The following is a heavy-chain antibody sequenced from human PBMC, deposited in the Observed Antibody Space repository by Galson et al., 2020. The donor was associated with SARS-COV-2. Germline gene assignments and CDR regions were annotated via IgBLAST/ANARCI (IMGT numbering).Heavy chain of an antibody. D-gene: IGHD3-16*01. Sequence: SETLSLTCTVSGGSISSGSYYWSWIRQPAGKGLEWIGRIYTSGSTNYNPSLKSRVTISVDTSKNQFSLKLSSVTAADTAVYYCAVGGGNYYYGMDVWGQGTTVTVSS. J-gene: IGHJ6*02. CDR1: GGSISSGSYY. CDR3: AVGGGNYYYGMDV. CDR2: IYTSGST. V-gene: IGHV4-61*02.